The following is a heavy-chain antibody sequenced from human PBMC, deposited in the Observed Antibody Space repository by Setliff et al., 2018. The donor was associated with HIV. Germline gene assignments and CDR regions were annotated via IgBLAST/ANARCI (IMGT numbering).Heavy chain of an antibody. J-gene: IGHJ3*02. CDR2: IIHRGST. Sequence: SETLSLTCAVYGGSFSGYYWSWIRQPPGKGLEWIGEIIHRGSTNYNPSLKSRVTISVDTSKNQFSLKLSSVTAGDTAVYYCARRTGYAFDIWGQGTMVTVSS. CDR1: GGSFSGYY. CDR3: ARRTGYAFDI. V-gene: IGHV4-34*12.